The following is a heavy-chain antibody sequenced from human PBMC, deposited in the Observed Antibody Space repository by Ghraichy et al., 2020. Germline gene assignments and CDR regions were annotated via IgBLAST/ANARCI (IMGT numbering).Heavy chain of an antibody. V-gene: IGHV4-59*08. CDR2: IYYSGST. Sequence: SETLSLTCTVSGGSISSYYWSWIRQPPGKGLEWIGYIYYSGSTNYNPSLKSRVTISVDTSKNQFSLKLSSVTAADTAVYYCARHQSYSGYDYGSVSWFDPWGQGTLVTVSS. D-gene: IGHD5-12*01. CDR3: ARHQSYSGYDYGSVSWFDP. J-gene: IGHJ5*02. CDR1: GGSISSYY.